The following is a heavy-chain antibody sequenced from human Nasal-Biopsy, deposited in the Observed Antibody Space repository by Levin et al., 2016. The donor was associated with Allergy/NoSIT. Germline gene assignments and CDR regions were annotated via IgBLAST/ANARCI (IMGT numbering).Heavy chain of an antibody. CDR2: IYYSGNT. CDR3: ARQYHSSWYRDGGGAFNY. V-gene: IGHV4-39*01. J-gene: IGHJ4*02. CDR1: GGSISSSSYY. D-gene: IGHD6-13*01. Sequence: SETLSLTCTVSGGSISSSSYYWGWIRQPPGKGLEWIGSIYYSGNTYFNPSLKSRVTISADTSKNQFTLNLNFVTAADTAVYSCARQYHSSWYRDGGGAFNYWGQGTLVTVSS.